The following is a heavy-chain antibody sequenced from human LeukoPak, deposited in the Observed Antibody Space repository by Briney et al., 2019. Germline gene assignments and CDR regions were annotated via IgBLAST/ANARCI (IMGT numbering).Heavy chain of an antibody. Sequence: GGSLRLSCAASGFTFSSYEMNWVRQAPGKGLEWVSSISGSSTYIYYADSVKGRFTISRDNAKNSLYLQMNSLRAEDTAVYYCARCYSGWSRIDSWGQGTLVTVSS. D-gene: IGHD6-19*01. CDR2: ISGSSTYI. CDR1: GFTFSSYE. V-gene: IGHV3-21*01. J-gene: IGHJ4*02. CDR3: ARCYSGWSRIDS.